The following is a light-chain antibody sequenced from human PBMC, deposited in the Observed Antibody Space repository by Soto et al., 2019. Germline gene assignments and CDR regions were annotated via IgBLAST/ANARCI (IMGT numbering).Light chain of an antibody. CDR3: QQCNSYSWT. V-gene: IGKV1-5*01. CDR2: DAS. Sequence: DIQMTQSPSTLSAYVGDRVTMTCRASQNINNWLAWYQQKPGKAPKLLIHDASSLESGVPSRFSGSGSGTEFTLTISSLQPDDFATYYCQQCNSYSWTFGQRTNVDI. CDR1: QNINNW. J-gene: IGKJ1*01.